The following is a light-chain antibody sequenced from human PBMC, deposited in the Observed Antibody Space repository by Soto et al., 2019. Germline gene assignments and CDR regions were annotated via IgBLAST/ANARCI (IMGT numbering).Light chain of an antibody. CDR2: DVS. Sequence: QSALTQPASVSGSPGQSITISCTGTSSDVGGYDYVSWYQQHPGKVPKLMIYDVSSRPSRVSNRFSGSKSGNTASLTISGLQAEDEADYYCSSYASSSTLVFGGGTKLTVL. V-gene: IGLV2-14*01. CDR3: SSYASSSTLV. J-gene: IGLJ2*01. CDR1: SSDVGGYDY.